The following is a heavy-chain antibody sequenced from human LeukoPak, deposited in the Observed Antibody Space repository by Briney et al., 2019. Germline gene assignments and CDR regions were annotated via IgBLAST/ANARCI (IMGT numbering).Heavy chain of an antibody. CDR2: IYSGGTT. CDR1: GFTFSDHY. D-gene: IGHD2-15*01. V-gene: IGHV3-53*01. CDR3: AGAAGGSCCLAFDY. J-gene: IGHJ4*02. Sequence: TGGSLRLSCVVSGFTFSDHYMEWVRQAPGKGLEWVSVIYSGGTTDYADSVKGRFTISGDISKNTLYLQMNSLRAEDTAVYYCAGAAGGSCCLAFDYWGQGTLVTVSS.